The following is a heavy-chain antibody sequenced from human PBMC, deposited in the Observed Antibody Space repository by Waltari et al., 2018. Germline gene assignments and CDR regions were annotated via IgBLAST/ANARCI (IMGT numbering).Heavy chain of an antibody. CDR2: IHIGGAT. CDR1: GVAVSANF. V-gene: IGHV3-53*01. CDR3: ARQLGYTYALGS. Sequence: EVQLVESGGTLIQPGGSLRPHCSISGVAVSANFFTWCRQAPGKGLECVSVIHIGGATDYADSVRGRFTISRDSSKNTLYLQMNSLRVDDTAIYYCARQLGYTYALGSWGQGTLVTVSS. J-gene: IGHJ5*02. D-gene: IGHD5-18*01.